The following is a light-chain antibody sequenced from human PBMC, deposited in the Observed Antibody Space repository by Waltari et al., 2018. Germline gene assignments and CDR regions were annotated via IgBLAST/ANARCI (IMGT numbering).Light chain of an antibody. CDR2: QDN. Sequence: SYDLTQQPSLSVYPGQTATITCPGHDLDKKYTSWYQQKPGQSPVLVLYQDNVRPSGIPERFSGSNSGNTATLTISGTQAMDEADYYCLVWDSSIGVFGSGTKITVL. J-gene: IGLJ1*01. V-gene: IGLV3-1*01. CDR1: DLDKKY. CDR3: LVWDSSIGV.